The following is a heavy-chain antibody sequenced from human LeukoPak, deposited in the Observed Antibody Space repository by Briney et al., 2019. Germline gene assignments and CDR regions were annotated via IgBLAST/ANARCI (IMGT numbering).Heavy chain of an antibody. CDR1: GGSISSYY. Sequence: SETLSLTCTVSGGSISSYYWSWIRQPAGKGLEWIGRIYTSGSTNYNPSLKSRVTISVDKSKNQFSLKLSSVIAADTAVYYCARGATSYYYDSSGYYSGRLFDYWGQGTLVTVSS. CDR3: ARGATSYYYDSSGYYSGRLFDY. CDR2: IYTSGST. V-gene: IGHV4-4*07. D-gene: IGHD3-22*01. J-gene: IGHJ4*02.